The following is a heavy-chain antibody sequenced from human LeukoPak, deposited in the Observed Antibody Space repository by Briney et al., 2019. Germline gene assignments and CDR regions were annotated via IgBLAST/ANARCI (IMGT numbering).Heavy chain of an antibody. CDR3: ARHPGTGPLSFFDY. CDR1: GGSFSGYY. D-gene: IGHD2-8*02. J-gene: IGHJ4*02. Sequence: SETLSLTCAVYGGSFSGYYWSWIRQPPGKGLEWIGYIYYSGSTNYNPSLKSRVTISVDTSKNQFSLKLSSVTAADTAVYYCARHPGTGPLSFFDYWGQGTLVTVSS. CDR2: IYYSGST. V-gene: IGHV4-59*08.